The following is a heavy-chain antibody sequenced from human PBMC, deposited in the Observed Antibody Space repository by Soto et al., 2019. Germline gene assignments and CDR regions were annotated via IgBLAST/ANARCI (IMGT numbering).Heavy chain of an antibody. CDR3: ANRMSGDY. CDR2: ISGSGTST. J-gene: IGHJ4*02. V-gene: IGHV3-23*01. CDR1: GFTFSSYA. Sequence: GWSLRLSCAASGFTFSSYAMSWVRQAPGKGLEWVSAISGSGTSTYYADSVKGRFTISRDNSKNTLYLQMNSLRAEDTAVYFCANRMSGDYWGQGTLVTVSS.